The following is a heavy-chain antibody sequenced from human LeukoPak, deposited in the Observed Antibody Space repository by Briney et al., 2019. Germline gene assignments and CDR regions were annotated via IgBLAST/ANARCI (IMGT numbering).Heavy chain of an antibody. CDR2: ISAYNGNT. CDR1: GYTFTSYG. Sequence: ASVKVSCKASGYTFTSYGISWVRQAPGQGLEWMGWISAYNGNTNYAQKLQGRVTMTTDTSTSTAYMELRSLRSDDTAVYYCARVMITFGGVNVLPFDYWGQGTLVTVSS. D-gene: IGHD3-16*02. J-gene: IGHJ4*02. V-gene: IGHV1-18*01. CDR3: ARVMITFGGVNVLPFDY.